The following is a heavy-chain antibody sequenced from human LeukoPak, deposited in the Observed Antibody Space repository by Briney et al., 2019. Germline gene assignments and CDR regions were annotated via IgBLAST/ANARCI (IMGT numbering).Heavy chain of an antibody. CDR2: IYPGDSDT. Sequence: GESLKISCEGSGXSFTSYCIAWVRQMPGKGLEWMGIIYPGDSDTRYRPSFQGQVTISADKSISTAYLQWSSLKASDTAIYYCVRHLSDITSCPNYWGPGTLITVAS. V-gene: IGHV5-51*01. D-gene: IGHD2-2*01. CDR1: GXSFTSYC. J-gene: IGHJ4*02. CDR3: VRHLSDITSCPNY.